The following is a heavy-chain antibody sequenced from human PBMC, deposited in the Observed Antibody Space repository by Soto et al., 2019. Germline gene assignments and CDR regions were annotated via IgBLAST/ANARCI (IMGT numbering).Heavy chain of an antibody. CDR2: IKQDGSEK. CDR3: ARSLRYFDWLLVPQGYFDY. J-gene: IGHJ4*02. D-gene: IGHD3-9*01. V-gene: IGHV3-7*05. CDR1: GFTFSSYG. Sequence: PGGSLRLSCAASGFTFSSYGMSWVRQAPGKGLEWVANIKQDGSEKYYVDSVKGRFTISRDNAKNSLYLQMNSLRAEDTAVYYCARSLRYFDWLLVPQGYFDYWGQGTPVTVSS.